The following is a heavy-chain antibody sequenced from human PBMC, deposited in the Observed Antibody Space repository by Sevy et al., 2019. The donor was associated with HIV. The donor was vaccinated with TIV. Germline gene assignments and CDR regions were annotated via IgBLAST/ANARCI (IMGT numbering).Heavy chain of an antibody. CDR1: GGSISSSSYF. D-gene: IGHD6-19*01. CDR3: ATPRDSGWYEGTGGYFDL. CDR2: FYSTGST. V-gene: IGHV4-39*01. J-gene: IGHJ2*01. Sequence: SETLSLTCTVSGGSISSSSYFWGWIRQPPGKGLEWIGSFYSTGSTSYNPSLRSRVTVSADTSKNQFSLRLTSVIATDTAVYYCATPRDSGWYEGTGGYFDLWGRRTLVTVSS.